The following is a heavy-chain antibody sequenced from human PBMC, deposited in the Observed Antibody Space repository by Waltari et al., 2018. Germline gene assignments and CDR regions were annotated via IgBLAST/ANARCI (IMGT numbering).Heavy chain of an antibody. J-gene: IGHJ4*02. CDR3: ARLAVWVAQEDF. CDR1: GFPFSTYW. D-gene: IGHD1-26*01. CDR2: IKQDGRAK. Sequence: EVQLVESGGGLVQPGGSLSLSCAAPGFPFSTYWMTWVRQAPGKGLEWVANIKQDGRAKYYVDSVKGRFTIARDNARNSLFLQMDSLRAEDTAVYYCARLAVWVAQEDFWGQGTLVTVSS. V-gene: IGHV3-7*01.